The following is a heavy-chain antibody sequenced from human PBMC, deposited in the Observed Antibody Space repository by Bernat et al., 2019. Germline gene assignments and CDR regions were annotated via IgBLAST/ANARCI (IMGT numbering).Heavy chain of an antibody. CDR3: AKGHSSSWYRGVGYFDY. V-gene: IGHV3-23*01. CDR2: ISGSGGST. D-gene: IGHD6-13*01. Sequence: EVQLLESGGGLVQPGGSLRLSCAASGFTFSSYAMSWVRRAPGKGLEWVSAISGSGGSTYYADSVKGRFTISRDNSKNTLYLQMNSLRAEDTAVYYCAKGHSSSWYRGVGYFDYWGQGTLVTVSS. CDR1: GFTFSSYA. J-gene: IGHJ4*02.